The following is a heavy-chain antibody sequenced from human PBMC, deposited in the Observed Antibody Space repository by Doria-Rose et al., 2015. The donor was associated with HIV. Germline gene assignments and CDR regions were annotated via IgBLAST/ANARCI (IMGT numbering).Heavy chain of an antibody. D-gene: IGHD6-13*01. J-gene: IGHJ4*02. CDR3: ARIKSSRWYHKYYFDF. CDR1: GGSLSSPGMG. V-gene: IGHV2-26*01. Sequence: QVTLKESGPVLVKPTETLTLTCTVSGGSLSSPGMGVSWIRQPPGKALEWLANIFSDDERSYKTSLKIRLTISRGTSKSQVVITMTDMDPVDTATYYCARIKSSRWYHKYYFDFWGQGTLVIVSA. CDR2: IFSDDER.